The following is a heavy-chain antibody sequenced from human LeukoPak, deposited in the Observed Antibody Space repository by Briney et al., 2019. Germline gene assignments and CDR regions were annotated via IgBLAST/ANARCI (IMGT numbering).Heavy chain of an antibody. D-gene: IGHD2-2*03. CDR1: GGSISSSSHY. V-gene: IGHV4-39*01. CDR2: IYYSGST. Sequence: SETLSLTCTVSGGSISSSSHYWGWIRQPPGKGLEWIGSIYYSGSTYYNPSLESRVTISLDTSKNQFSLNLRYVTAADTAMYYCARHGYCSSTSCYPDYWGQGTLVTVSS. CDR3: ARHGYCSSTSCYPDY. J-gene: IGHJ4*02.